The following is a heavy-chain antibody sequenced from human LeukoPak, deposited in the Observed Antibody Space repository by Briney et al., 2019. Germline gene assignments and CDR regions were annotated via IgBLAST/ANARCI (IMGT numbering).Heavy chain of an antibody. CDR1: GYSISSGYY. Sequence: SETLSLTCTVSGYSISSGYYWGWIRQPPGKGLEWIGSIYHSGSTYYNPSLKSRVTISVDTSKNQFSLKLSSVTAADTAVYYCARPGNYGDPEGEDAFDIWGQGTMVTVSS. CDR3: ARPGNYGDPEGEDAFDI. CDR2: IYHSGST. D-gene: IGHD4-17*01. V-gene: IGHV4-38-2*02. J-gene: IGHJ3*02.